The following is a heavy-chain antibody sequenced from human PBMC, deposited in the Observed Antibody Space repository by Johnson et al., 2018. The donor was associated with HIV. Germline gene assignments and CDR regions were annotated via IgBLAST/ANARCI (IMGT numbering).Heavy chain of an antibody. Sequence: VQLVESGGGVVQPGRSLRLSCAASGFTFSNHHMTWVRQAPGKGLEWVANINQDGSDKYYVDSVKGRFTISRDNAKNSLYLQMNSLRAEDTAVYYCARGSRYTYDNDAAYILHAFHIWGQGTMVTVSS. D-gene: IGHD3-22*01. CDR3: ARGSRYTYDNDAAYILHAFHI. CDR1: GFTFSNHH. CDR2: INQDGSDK. J-gene: IGHJ3*02. V-gene: IGHV3-7*01.